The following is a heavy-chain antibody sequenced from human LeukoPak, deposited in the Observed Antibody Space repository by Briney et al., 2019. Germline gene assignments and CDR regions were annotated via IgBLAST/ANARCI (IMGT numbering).Heavy chain of an antibody. D-gene: IGHD2-15*01. J-gene: IGHJ4*02. Sequence: SETLSLTCTVSGGSISSSSYYWGWIRQPPGKGLEWIGSIYYSGSTYYNPSLKSRVTISVDTSKNQFSLKLSSVTAADTAVYYCASAKVGYCSGGSCYYYFDYWGRGTLVTVSS. V-gene: IGHV4-39*01. CDR3: ASAKVGYCSGGSCYYYFDY. CDR1: GGSISSSSYY. CDR2: IYYSGST.